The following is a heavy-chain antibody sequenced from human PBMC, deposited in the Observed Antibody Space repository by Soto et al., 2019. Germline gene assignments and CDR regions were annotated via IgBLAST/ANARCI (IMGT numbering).Heavy chain of an antibody. D-gene: IGHD6-13*01. J-gene: IGHJ6*02. Sequence: SLRLSCAASGFTFDDYAMHWVRQAPGKGLEWVSGISWNSGSIGYADSVKGRFTISRDNAKNSLYLQMNSLRAEDTALYYCAKDIGVIAAAGPPPRGMDVWGQGTTVTVSS. CDR3: AKDIGVIAAAGPPPRGMDV. V-gene: IGHV3-9*01. CDR2: ISWNSGSI. CDR1: GFTFDDYA.